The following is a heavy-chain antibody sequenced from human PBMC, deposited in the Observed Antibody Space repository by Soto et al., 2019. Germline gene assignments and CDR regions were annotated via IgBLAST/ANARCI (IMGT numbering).Heavy chain of an antibody. CDR3: ARNVRSGIDS. Sequence: GASVKVSCKASGGTFSSYAISWVRQAPGQGLEWMGGIIPIFGTANYAQKFQGRVTITADESTSTAYMELSSLRSEDTAVYYCARNVRSGIDSWGDATLVTVSS. CDR2: IIPIFGTA. CDR1: GGTFSSYA. D-gene: IGHD3-10*02. J-gene: IGHJ5*01. V-gene: IGHV1-69*13.